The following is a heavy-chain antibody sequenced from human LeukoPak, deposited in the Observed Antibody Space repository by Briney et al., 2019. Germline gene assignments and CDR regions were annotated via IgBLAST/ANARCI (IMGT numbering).Heavy chain of an antibody. CDR3: ATGGYGDYESYFDY. CDR1: GYTLTELS. J-gene: IGHJ4*02. CDR2: FDPEDGET. V-gene: IGHV1-24*01. Sequence: ASVKVPCKVSGYTLTELSMHWVRQAPGKGLEWMGGFDPEDGETIYAQKFQGRVTMTEDTSTDTAYMELSSLRSEDTAVYYCATGGYGDYESYFDYWGQGTLVTVSS. D-gene: IGHD4-17*01.